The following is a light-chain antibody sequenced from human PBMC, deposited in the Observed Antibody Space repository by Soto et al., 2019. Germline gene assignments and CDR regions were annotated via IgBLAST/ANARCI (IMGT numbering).Light chain of an antibody. Sequence: EIVLTQSPATLSLSLGERATLSCRASQSVSSYLAWYQHKPGQAPRLLIYDASNRATGIPARFSGSGSGTDFTLTIRSLEPEDFAVYYCKQRSNWPRSTFGQGTRLELK. CDR2: DAS. CDR3: KQRSNWPRST. CDR1: QSVSSY. J-gene: IGKJ5*01. V-gene: IGKV3-11*01.